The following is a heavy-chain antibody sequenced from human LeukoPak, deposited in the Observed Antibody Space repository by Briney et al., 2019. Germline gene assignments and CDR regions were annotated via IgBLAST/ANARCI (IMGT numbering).Heavy chain of an antibody. J-gene: IGHJ4*02. Sequence: PAETLSLTCGASGGSIRSTNWWSWVRQPPGQGLEWIGEISLTGGTNYKPSLNGRVTMSLDGSRNQLSLTLTSVTAGDTAIYYCSRESGAFCPFGYWGQGTLVIVPP. CDR2: ISLTGGT. V-gene: IGHV4-4*02. CDR3: SRESGAFCPFGY. D-gene: IGHD1-26*01. CDR1: GGSIRSTNW.